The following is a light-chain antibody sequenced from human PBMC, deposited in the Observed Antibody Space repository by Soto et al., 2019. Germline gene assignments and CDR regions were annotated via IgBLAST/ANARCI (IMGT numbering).Light chain of an antibody. CDR2: AAT. CDR3: QQSYTMPT. Sequence: DIQMTQSPSSLSASVGDRVTITCRASQTISSYLNWYQQKPGKAPKLLIYAATTLESGVPSRFSGSGSGTDFTLTISSLQPEDFATYYCQQSYTMPTFGQGTKVAI. V-gene: IGKV1-39*01. CDR1: QTISSY. J-gene: IGKJ1*01.